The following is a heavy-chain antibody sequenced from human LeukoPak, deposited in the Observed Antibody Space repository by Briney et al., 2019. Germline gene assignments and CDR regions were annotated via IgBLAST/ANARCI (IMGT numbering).Heavy chain of an antibody. Sequence: PGGSLRLSCTASGFTFSNFWMGWVRQAPGKGLEWVANIKQDETEKFYLGSVKGRFTISRDNAKNSLYLQMNSLRVEDTALYYCATPALGRRLYYYDYWGQGTLVTVSP. V-gene: IGHV3-7*03. CDR1: GFTFSNFW. CDR3: ATPALGRRLYYYDY. CDR2: IKQDETEK. J-gene: IGHJ4*02. D-gene: IGHD3-16*01.